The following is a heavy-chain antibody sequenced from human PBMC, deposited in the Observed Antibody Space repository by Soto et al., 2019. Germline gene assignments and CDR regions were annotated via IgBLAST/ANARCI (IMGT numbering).Heavy chain of an antibody. Sequence: LSLTCTVSGGSVSSGAYYWTWIRQRPGKGLEWIGYIYYSGSTYYSPSLKSRLSISLDTSKNQFSLRLSSVTAADTAMYYCARARLRAVYAFDIWGQGTMVTV. CDR2: IYYSGST. D-gene: IGHD5-12*01. CDR1: GGSVSSGAYY. J-gene: IGHJ3*02. CDR3: ARARLRAVYAFDI. V-gene: IGHV4-31*03.